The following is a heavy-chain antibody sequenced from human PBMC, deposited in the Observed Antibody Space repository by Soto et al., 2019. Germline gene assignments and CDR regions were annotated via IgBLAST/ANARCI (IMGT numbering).Heavy chain of an antibody. D-gene: IGHD5-12*01. V-gene: IGHV6-1*01. CDR2: AYYRSKWYN. Sequence: SQTLSLTCAISGDSVSSNSAAWNWIRQSPSRGLGWLGRAYYRSKWYNDYAVSVKSRITINPDTSKNQFSLQLNSVTPADTAVYYCARVDGEWLRSFYAFDIWGQGTMVTVSS. J-gene: IGHJ3*02. CDR1: GDSVSSNSAA. CDR3: ARVDGEWLRSFYAFDI.